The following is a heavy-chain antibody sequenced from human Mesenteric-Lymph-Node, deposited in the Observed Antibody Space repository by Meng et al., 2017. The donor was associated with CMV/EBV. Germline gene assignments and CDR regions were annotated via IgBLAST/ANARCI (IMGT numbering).Heavy chain of an antibody. J-gene: IGHJ5*02. CDR3: ARVAAGAQYSWLDP. CDR2: IYSSGST. Sequence: GESLKISCAASGFSVSGNYMNWVRQAPGKGLEWVSVIYSSGSTYYADSVKGRFTISRDELKNTLYLQMNSLRAEDTAMYYCARVAAGAQYSWLDPWGQGTLVTVSS. D-gene: IGHD6-13*01. V-gene: IGHV3-53*01. CDR1: GFSVSGNY.